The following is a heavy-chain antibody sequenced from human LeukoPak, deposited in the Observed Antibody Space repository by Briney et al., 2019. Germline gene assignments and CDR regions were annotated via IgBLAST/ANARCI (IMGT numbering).Heavy chain of an antibody. V-gene: IGHV1-2*04. Sequence: ASVKVSCKASGYTFTGYYMHWVRQAPGQGLEWMGWINPNSGGTNYAQKFQGWVTMTRDTSISTAYMELSRLRSDDTAVYYCARGMRRDGVEDFYYYYYSMDVWGQGTTVTVSS. D-gene: IGHD2-8*01. CDR3: ARGMRRDGVEDFYYYYYSMDV. CDR2: INPNSGGT. CDR1: GYTFTGYY. J-gene: IGHJ6*02.